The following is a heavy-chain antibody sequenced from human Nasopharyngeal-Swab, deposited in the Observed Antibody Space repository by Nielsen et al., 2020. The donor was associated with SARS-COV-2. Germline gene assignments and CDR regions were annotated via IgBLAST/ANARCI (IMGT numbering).Heavy chain of an antibody. J-gene: IGHJ6*02. Sequence: ASVKVSCKASGYTFTSYGISWVRQAPGQGLEWMGWISAYNGNTNYAQKFQGRVTMTRNTSISTAYMELSSLRSEDTAVYYCARGGTPLGGYYYGMDVWGQGTTVTVSS. CDR3: ARGGTPLGGYYYGMDV. V-gene: IGHV1-18*04. D-gene: IGHD2-15*01. CDR2: ISAYNGNT. CDR1: GYTFTSYG.